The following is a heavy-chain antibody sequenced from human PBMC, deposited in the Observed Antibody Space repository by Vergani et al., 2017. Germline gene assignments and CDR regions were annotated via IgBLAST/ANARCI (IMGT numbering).Heavy chain of an antibody. CDR1: GFTFYNYA. Sequence: EVQLLESGGGLVQPGGSLRLSCAASGFTFYNYAMTWVRQAPGKGLEWVAGISGSVGNTYYADSVKGRFTISRDNSKATVSLQMNSLRAEDTAVYYCETGGYCSGGRCYRHFEFWGQGTLGTVSS. V-gene: IGHV3-23*01. CDR3: ETGGYCSGGRCYRHFEF. CDR2: ISGSVGNT. D-gene: IGHD2-15*01. J-gene: IGHJ4*02.